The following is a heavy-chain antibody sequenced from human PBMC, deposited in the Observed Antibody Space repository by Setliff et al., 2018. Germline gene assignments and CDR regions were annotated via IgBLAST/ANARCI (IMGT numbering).Heavy chain of an antibody. J-gene: IGHJ4*02. D-gene: IGHD3-3*01. Sequence: GASVKVSCKASGLTFTTFSISWVRQAPGQGLEWMGWITNYNGKTDYAQKFQDRVILTTDTSTNTAYMELRNLRPDDKAIYYCATRTPVIFSGVVTTVWGLGSLVTVSS. V-gene: IGHV1-18*01. CDR2: ITNYNGKT. CDR3: ATRTPVIFSGVVTTV. CDR1: GLTFTTFS.